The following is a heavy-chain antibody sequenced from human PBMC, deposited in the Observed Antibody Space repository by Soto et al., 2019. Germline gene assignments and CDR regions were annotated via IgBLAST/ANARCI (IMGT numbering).Heavy chain of an antibody. J-gene: IGHJ4*02. D-gene: IGHD2-15*01. V-gene: IGHV5-51*01. CDR1: GYQFTCYF. CDR3: ARQSCFGGACYSFLPFDY. Sequence: PGESLKISSKGSGYQFTCYFIVLVRQMAGKGLEWIGIIYPGDSDTRYSPSFQGQVTISADKSTNTAYLQWSSLKASDTAMYYCARQSCFGGACYSFLPFDYWGQGTLVTVSS. CDR2: IYPGDSDT.